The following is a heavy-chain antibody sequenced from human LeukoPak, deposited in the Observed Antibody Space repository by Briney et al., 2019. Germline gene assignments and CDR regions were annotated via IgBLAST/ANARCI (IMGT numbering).Heavy chain of an antibody. CDR3: VLGDILTGYWAEYFAY. J-gene: IGHJ4*02. CDR1: GYTFTNYY. V-gene: IGHV1-46*01. D-gene: IGHD3-9*01. CDR2: LNPGGGSR. Sequence: GASVKVSCKASGYTFTNYYLHWVRQAPGQGLEWMGILNPGGGSRNYAHKFQGRVSMTTDTPTRAAYMELKSLRSDDTAVYYCVLGDILTGYWAEYFAYWGQGTLVTVSS.